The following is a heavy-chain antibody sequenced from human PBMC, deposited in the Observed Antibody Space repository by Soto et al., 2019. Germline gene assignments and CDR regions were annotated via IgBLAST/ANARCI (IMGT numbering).Heavy chain of an antibody. CDR1: GFTFSSYG. J-gene: IGHJ3*02. Sequence: PGGSLRLSCAASGFTFSSYGMHWVRQAPGKGLEWVAVISYDGSNKYYADSVKGRFTISRDNSKNTLYLQMNSLRAEDTAVYYCAKEDFSIVGPTGAFDIWGQGTMVTVSS. V-gene: IGHV3-30*18. CDR3: AKEDFSIVGPTGAFDI. D-gene: IGHD1-26*01. CDR2: ISYDGSNK.